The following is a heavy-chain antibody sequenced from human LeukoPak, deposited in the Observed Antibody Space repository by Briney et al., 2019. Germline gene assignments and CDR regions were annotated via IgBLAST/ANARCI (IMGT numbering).Heavy chain of an antibody. Sequence: PSETLSLTCAVYGGSFSAYYWSWIRQPRGKGLEWIGEINHSGSTNYNPSLKSRVTISVDTSKNQFSLKLSSVTAADTAVYYCACPNYYGSGSYYDYWGQGTLVTVSS. V-gene: IGHV4-34*01. CDR3: ACPNYYGSGSYYDY. D-gene: IGHD3-10*01. J-gene: IGHJ4*02. CDR1: GGSFSAYY. CDR2: INHSGST.